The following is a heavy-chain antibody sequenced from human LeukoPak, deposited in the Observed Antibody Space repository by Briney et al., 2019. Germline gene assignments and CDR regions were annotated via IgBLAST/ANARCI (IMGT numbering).Heavy chain of an antibody. CDR1: GGTFSSYA. V-gene: IGHV1-8*02. D-gene: IGHD3-10*01. J-gene: IGHJ4*02. CDR2: MNPNSGNT. Sequence: ASVKVSCKASGGTFSSYAISWVRQATGQGLEWMGWMNPNSGNTGYAQKFQGRVTMTRNTSISTAYMELSSLRSEDTAVYYCARGGVRGVIIRADYWGQGTLVTVSS. CDR3: ARGGVRGVIIRADY.